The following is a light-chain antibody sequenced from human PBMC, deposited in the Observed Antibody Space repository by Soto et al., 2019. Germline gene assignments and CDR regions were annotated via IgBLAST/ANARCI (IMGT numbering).Light chain of an antibody. Sequence: DIQMTQSPSSLSASVGDRVTITCRASQSISSYLNWYQQKPGKAPKLLIYAASSLQSGGPSRFSVSGSGTDFTPTIRSLLPEDFATSYCQHSYSTPPTFGHGTLLEIK. V-gene: IGKV1-39*01. J-gene: IGKJ5*01. CDR2: AAS. CDR3: QHSYSTPPT. CDR1: QSISSY.